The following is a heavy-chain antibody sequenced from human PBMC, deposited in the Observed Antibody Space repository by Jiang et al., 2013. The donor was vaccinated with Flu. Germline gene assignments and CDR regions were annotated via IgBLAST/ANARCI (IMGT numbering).Heavy chain of an antibody. J-gene: IGHJ5*01. Sequence: GKGLEWIGSISHTGTTYYNPSLKTRLTISSDTSKNQFSLMLTSVTAADTAVYFCAKEHQLVPYNWFDSWGQGILVTVSS. CDR3: AKEHQLVPYNWFDS. CDR2: ISHTGTT. V-gene: IGHV4-38-2*02. D-gene: IGHD2-2*01.